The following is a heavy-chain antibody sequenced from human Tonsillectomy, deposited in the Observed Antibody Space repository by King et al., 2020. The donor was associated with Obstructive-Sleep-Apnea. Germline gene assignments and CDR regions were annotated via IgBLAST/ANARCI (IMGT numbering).Heavy chain of an antibody. Sequence: VQLVESGAEVKKPGESLKISCKGSGYSFNTYWIGWVRQMPGKGLEWLGIIYPGDSDARYSPSFQGQVTISADKSSSSAYLQWSSLKASDSGIDYCARRDGYTQPSYYYYGLDVWGQGTTVTVSS. J-gene: IGHJ6*02. CDR2: IYPGDSDA. V-gene: IGHV5-51*01. D-gene: IGHD5-24*01. CDR1: GYSFNTYW. CDR3: ARRDGYTQPSYYYYGLDV.